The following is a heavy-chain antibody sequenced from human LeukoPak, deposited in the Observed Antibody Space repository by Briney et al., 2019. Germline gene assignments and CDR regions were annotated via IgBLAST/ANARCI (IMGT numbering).Heavy chain of an antibody. CDR3: ARAGYSSSWYRMGYNWFDP. J-gene: IGHJ5*02. Sequence: SETLSLTCAVYGGSFSGYYWSWIPQPPGKGLEWIGEINHSGSTNYNPSLKSRVTISVDTTKKQFSLKLSSVTAADTAVYYCARAGYSSSWYRMGYNWFDPWGQGTLVTVSS. V-gene: IGHV4-34*01. CDR1: GGSFSGYY. CDR2: INHSGST. D-gene: IGHD6-13*01.